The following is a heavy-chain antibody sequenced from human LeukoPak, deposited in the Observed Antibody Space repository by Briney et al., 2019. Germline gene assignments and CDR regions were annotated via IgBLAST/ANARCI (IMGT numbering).Heavy chain of an antibody. CDR1: GFTFSSYS. V-gene: IGHV3-30*03. CDR3: AREAPSPYYYYGMDV. Sequence: GGSLRLSCAASGFTFSSYSVNWVRQAPGKGLEWVAVISYDGSNKYYADSVKGRFTISRDNSKNTLYLQMNSLRAEDTAVYYCAREAPSPYYYYGMDVWGQGTTVTVSS. CDR2: ISYDGSNK. J-gene: IGHJ6*02.